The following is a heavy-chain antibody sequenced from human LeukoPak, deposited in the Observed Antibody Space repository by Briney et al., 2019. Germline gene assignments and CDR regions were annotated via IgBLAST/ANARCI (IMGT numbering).Heavy chain of an antibody. CDR3: ARTSGFFDSSGFYQQNPYYFQY. Sequence: SETLSLTCAASGDSFIGYFWSWIRQAPGKGLEWIGDINHSGRTNYNPSLQRRVSISVDTSKNQFSLNVTSVTGADTAVYYCARTSGFFDSSGFYQQNPYYFQYWGQGVLVTVSS. CDR1: GDSFIGYF. V-gene: IGHV4-34*01. J-gene: IGHJ4*02. D-gene: IGHD3-22*01. CDR2: INHSGRT.